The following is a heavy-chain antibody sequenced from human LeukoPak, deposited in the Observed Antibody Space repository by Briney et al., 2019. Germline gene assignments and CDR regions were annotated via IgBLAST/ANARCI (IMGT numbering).Heavy chain of an antibody. CDR3: ARAPITSPFYFDY. V-gene: IGHV3-20*04. CDR1: GFAFVELG. J-gene: IGHJ4*02. Sequence: GGPLSPSCKASGFAFVELGRSWFRQVPGKGLGWASGINWSGGSTGYADPLRGRFTISRDNAKNSLYLQMDSLRAEDTALYYCARAPITSPFYFDYWGQGTLVTVSS. CDR2: INWSGGST. D-gene: IGHD2-2*01.